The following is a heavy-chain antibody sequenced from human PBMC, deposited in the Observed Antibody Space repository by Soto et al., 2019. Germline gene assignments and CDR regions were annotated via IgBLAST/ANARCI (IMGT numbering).Heavy chain of an antibody. D-gene: IGHD6-13*01. Sequence: ASVKVSCKASGYTFTSYAMHWVRQAPGQRLEWMGWINAGNGNTKYSQKFQGRVTITRDTSASTAYMELSSLRSEDTAVYYCARVSEPKKIAAAGQNWFDPWGQGTLVTVSS. CDR3: ARVSEPKKIAAAGQNWFDP. CDR2: INAGNGNT. J-gene: IGHJ5*02. CDR1: GYTFTSYA. V-gene: IGHV1-3*01.